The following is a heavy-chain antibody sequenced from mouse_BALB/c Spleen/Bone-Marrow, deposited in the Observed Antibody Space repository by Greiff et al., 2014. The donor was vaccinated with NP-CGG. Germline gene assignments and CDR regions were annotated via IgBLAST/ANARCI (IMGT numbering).Heavy chain of an antibody. J-gene: IGHJ2*01. D-gene: IGHD1-1*01. V-gene: IGHV5-12-2*01. CDR2: ISNGGGST. Sequence: EVNLVESGGGLVQPGGSLKLSCAASGFTFSSCTMSWARQTPEKRLEWVAYISNGGGSTYYPDTVKGRFTISRDNAKNTLYLQMSSLKSEDTAMYYCARHGGSRGYYFDYWGQGTTLTVSS. CDR1: GFTFSSCT. CDR3: ARHGGSRGYYFDY.